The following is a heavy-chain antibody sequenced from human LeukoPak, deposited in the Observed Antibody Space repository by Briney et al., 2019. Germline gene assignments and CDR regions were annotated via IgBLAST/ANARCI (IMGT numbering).Heavy chain of an antibody. CDR3: AKRTEYCSGVSCNIPGYSYGYYFDY. CDR1: GFTFSSYG. J-gene: IGHJ4*02. CDR2: IRYDGSNK. D-gene: IGHD2-15*01. V-gene: IGHV3-30*02. Sequence: PGGSLRLSCAASGFTFSSYGMHWVRQAPGKGLEWVAFIRYDGSNKYYADSVKGRFTISRDNSKNTLYLQMNSLRAEDTAVYYCAKRTEYCSGVSCNIPGYSYGYYFDYWGQGTLVTVSS.